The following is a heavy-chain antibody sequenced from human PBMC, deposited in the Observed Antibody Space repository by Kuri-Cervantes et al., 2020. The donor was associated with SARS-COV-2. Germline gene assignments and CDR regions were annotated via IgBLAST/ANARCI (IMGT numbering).Heavy chain of an antibody. V-gene: IGHV3-74*01. Sequence: ESLKIPCAASGFTFSSYWMHWVRQAPGKGLVWVSRINSDGSTTSYAVSVKGRFTISRDNAKNTLYLQMNSLRAEDTAVYYCARISIWVVAATLFLAYYYYYGMDVWGQGTTVTVSS. CDR2: INSDGSTT. CDR3: ARISIWVVAATLFLAYYYYYGMDV. D-gene: IGHD2-15*01. J-gene: IGHJ6*02. CDR1: GFTFSSYW.